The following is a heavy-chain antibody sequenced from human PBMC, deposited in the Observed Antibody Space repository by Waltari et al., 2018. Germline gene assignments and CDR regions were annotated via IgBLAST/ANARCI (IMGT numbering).Heavy chain of an antibody. CDR1: GGSFSGYY. V-gene: IGHV4-34*01. D-gene: IGHD3-10*01. Sequence: QVQLQQWGAGLLKPSETLSLTCAVYGGSFSGYYWSWIRQPPGKGLEWIGEINHSGSTNYNPSLKRRVTISVDTSKNQFSLKLSSVTAADTAVYYCARMAPFGYWGQGTLVTVSS. CDR3: ARMAPFGY. CDR2: INHSGST. J-gene: IGHJ4*02.